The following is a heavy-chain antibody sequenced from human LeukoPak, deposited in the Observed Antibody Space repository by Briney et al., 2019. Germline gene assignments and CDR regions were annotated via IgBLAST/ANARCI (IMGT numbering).Heavy chain of an antibody. V-gene: IGHV4-39*01. J-gene: IGHJ4*01. D-gene: IGHD3-10*01. CDR2: INYSGTT. CDR3: ARLRGGVQLWGD. Sequence: SETLSLTCTVSSGSFSSSSYFCGWIRQSPGMGLEWIATINYSGTTYYNPSLKRRVTTSVVTSRNQFSLKVTAVTAADRAVYYCARLRGGVQLWGDWGQGALVTVSS. CDR1: SGSFSSSSYF.